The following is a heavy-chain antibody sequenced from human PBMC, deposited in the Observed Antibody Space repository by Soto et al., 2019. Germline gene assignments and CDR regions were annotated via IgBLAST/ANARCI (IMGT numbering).Heavy chain of an antibody. CDR3: ARDPGQDGKKFYPFDP. J-gene: IGHJ5*02. D-gene: IGHD1-1*01. Sequence: GGSLRLSCAASGFTLSSYAMHWVRQAPGKGLEWVAVISCAGTSTYYADSVRGRFTISRDNSKDTVYLQLNSLRTEDTAVYHYARDPGQDGKKFYPFDPWGRGTLVTVSS. V-gene: IGHV3-30-3*01. CDR1: GFTLSSYA. CDR2: ISCAGTST.